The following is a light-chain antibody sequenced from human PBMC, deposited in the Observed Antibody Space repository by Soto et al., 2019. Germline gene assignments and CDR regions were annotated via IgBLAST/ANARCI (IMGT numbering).Light chain of an antibody. J-gene: IGKJ5*01. V-gene: IGKV4-1*01. Sequence: DFVMTQSPDSLAVSLGERATINCKSSQNIKNFLGWFQQKPGQPPKLLISWASTRESGVPGRFSGSGSGTDFTLTISSLQAEDVAIYYCQQSYGAPFTFGQGTRLDIK. CDR2: WAS. CDR1: QNIKNF. CDR3: QQSYGAPFT.